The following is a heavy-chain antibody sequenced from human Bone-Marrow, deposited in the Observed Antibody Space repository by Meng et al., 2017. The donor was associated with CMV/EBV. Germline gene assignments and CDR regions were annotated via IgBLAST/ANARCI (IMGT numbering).Heavy chain of an antibody. CDR2: INPSAGSA. D-gene: IGHD1-26*01. CDR3: ARAGVSGSNDYYYGMDV. J-gene: IGHJ6*02. Sequence: ASVKVSCKAPGYPFTSYYMHWVRQAPGQGLEWMGIINPSAGSASYAQKFQGRVTMTRDTSTSTVYMELSSLRSEDTAVYYCARAGVSGSNDYYYGMDVWGQGTTVTISS. V-gene: IGHV1-46*01. CDR1: GYPFTSYY.